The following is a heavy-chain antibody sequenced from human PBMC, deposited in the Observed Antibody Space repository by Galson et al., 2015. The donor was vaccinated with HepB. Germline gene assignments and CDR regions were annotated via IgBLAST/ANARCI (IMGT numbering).Heavy chain of an antibody. V-gene: IGHV3-21*01. D-gene: IGHD3-22*01. J-gene: IGHJ4*02. CDR3: ARDREVVVITLFDY. CDR1: GFTFSSYS. CDR2: ISSSSSYI. Sequence: SLRLSCAASGFTFSSYSMNWVRQAPGRGLEWVSSISSSSSYIYYADSVKGRFTISRDNAKNSLYLQMNSLRAEDTAVYYCARDREVVVITLFDYWGQGTLVTVSS.